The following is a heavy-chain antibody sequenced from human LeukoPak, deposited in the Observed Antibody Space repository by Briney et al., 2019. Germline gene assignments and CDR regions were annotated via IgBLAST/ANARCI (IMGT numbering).Heavy chain of an antibody. CDR3: ARSPFYYDSSGYYWGSGGLDY. CDR2: IIPIFGTA. J-gene: IGHJ4*02. V-gene: IGHV1-69*13. Sequence: ASVKVSCKASGGTFSSYAISWVRQAPGQGLEWMGGIIPIFGTANYAQKFQGRVTITADESTSTAYMELSSLRSDDTAVYYCARSPFYYDSSGYYWGSGGLDYWGQGTLVTVSS. CDR1: GGTFSSYA. D-gene: IGHD3-22*01.